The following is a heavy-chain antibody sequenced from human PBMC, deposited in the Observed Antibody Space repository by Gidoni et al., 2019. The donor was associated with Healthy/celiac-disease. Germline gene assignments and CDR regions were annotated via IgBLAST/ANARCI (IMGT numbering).Heavy chain of an antibody. V-gene: IGHV4-59*01. CDR3: ARNSHRSSSTSLNY. J-gene: IGHJ4*02. Sequence: QVQLQESGPGLVKPSATLSLTCTDSGGSISSYYWSWIRQPPGKGLEWIGYIYYSGSTNYNPSLKSRVTISVDTSKNQFSLKLSSVTAADTAVDYCARNSHRSSSTSLNYWGQGTLVTVSS. CDR1: GGSISSYY. D-gene: IGHD2-2*01. CDR2: IYYSGST.